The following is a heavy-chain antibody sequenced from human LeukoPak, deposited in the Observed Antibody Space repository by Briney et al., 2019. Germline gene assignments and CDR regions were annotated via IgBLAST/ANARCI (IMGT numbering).Heavy chain of an antibody. CDR2: ISGSGGST. V-gene: IGHV3-23*01. D-gene: IGHD6-19*01. J-gene: IGHJ4*02. CDR3: AKLPVAGLYFDY. CDR1: GFTFSSYA. Sequence: WSLRLSCAASGFTFSSYAMSWVRQAPGKGLEWISAISGSGGSTYYVDSVKGRFTISRDNSKNTLYLQMNSLRVEDTAVYYCAKLPVAGLYFDYWGQGTLVTVSS.